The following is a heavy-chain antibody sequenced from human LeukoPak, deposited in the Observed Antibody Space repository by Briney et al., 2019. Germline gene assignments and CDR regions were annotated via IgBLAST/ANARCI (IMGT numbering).Heavy chain of an antibody. D-gene: IGHD3-9*01. CDR3: VKVSLARLEYYDILTGQYYFDY. CDR1: GFTFSSYA. Sequence: GGSLRLSCAASGFTFSSYAMSWVRQAPGKGLEWVSAISGSGGSTYYADSVKGRFTISRDNSKNTLYLQMNSLRAEDTAVYYCVKVSLARLEYYDILTGQYYFDYWGQGTLVTVSS. CDR2: ISGSGGST. V-gene: IGHV3-23*01. J-gene: IGHJ4*02.